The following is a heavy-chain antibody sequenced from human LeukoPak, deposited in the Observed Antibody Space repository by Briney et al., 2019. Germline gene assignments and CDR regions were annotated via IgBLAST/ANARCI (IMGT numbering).Heavy chain of an antibody. CDR1: GFTLNPYG. J-gene: IGHJ3*02. D-gene: IGHD1-1*01. Sequence: PGGPLTLFCAASGFTLNPYGMHWLRQAPGKGLEGVADIWYDGNEKYYVDSVEGRFTISRDNSKNALYVNIGNQRGGHTSVYFCERDNPTGHNDFDIGGQGTTVIVSA. CDR2: IWYDGNEK. V-gene: IGHV3-33*01. CDR3: ERDNPTGHNDFDI.